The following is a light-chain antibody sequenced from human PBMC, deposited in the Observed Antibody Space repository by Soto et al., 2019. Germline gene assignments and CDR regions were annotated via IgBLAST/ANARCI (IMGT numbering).Light chain of an antibody. CDR3: KQYHSYAIFT. Sequence: DIQMTQSPSTLSASVGDRVTITCRASRSINSWLAWYQQKPGKAPNLLIYKTSNLESGVPSRFSGSGSGTEFTLTINSLQPDDFATYYCKQYHSYAIFTFGPGTKVDMK. J-gene: IGKJ3*01. CDR1: RSINSW. V-gene: IGKV1-5*03. CDR2: KTS.